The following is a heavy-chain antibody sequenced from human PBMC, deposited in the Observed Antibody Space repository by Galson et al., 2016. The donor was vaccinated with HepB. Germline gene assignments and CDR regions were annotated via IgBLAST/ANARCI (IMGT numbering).Heavy chain of an antibody. Sequence: SLRLSCAASGFTFSNYGMHWVRQAPGKGLEWVAVIWFDGTNTFYGDSVKGRFTISRDNSKNTLFLQMNSLRVEDTAVYYCARDGGYSNFNWFDPWGQGTLVTVSS. CDR1: GFTFSNYG. CDR2: IWFDGTNT. CDR3: ARDGGYSNFNWFDP. J-gene: IGHJ5*02. D-gene: IGHD4-11*01. V-gene: IGHV3-33*01.